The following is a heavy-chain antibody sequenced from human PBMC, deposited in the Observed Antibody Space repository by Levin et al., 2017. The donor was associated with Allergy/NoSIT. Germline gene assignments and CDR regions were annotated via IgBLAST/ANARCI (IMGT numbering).Heavy chain of an antibody. J-gene: IGHJ6*02. CDR2: ISWNSENR. D-gene: IGHD2-8*01. Sequence: LSLTCAASGFTFDDYAMHWVRQVPGKGLEWVSGISWNSENRGYADSVKGRFTISRDNAKNSLYLQMNSLRAEDTALYYCAKDSRNTNGYYYYNGMDVWGQGTTVTVSS. CDR3: AKDSRNTNGYYYYNGMDV. V-gene: IGHV3-9*01. CDR1: GFTFDDYA.